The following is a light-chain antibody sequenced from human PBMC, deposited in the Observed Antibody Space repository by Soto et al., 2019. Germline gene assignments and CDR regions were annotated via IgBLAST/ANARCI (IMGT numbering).Light chain of an antibody. CDR1: QSVSSNF. J-gene: IGKJ2*01. CDR3: QQYGSSPYT. CDR2: GAS. V-gene: IGKV3-20*01. Sequence: EIVLTQSPGTLSLSPGERATLSCRASQSVSSNFLAWYQQEPGQAPRLLISGASNRATGIPDRFSGSGSGTDFTLTISRLEPEDFAVYYCQQYGSSPYTFGQGTKVDIK.